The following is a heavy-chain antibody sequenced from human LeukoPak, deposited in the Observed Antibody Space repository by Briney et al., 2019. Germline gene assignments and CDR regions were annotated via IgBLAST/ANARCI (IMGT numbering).Heavy chain of an antibody. V-gene: IGHV3-9*01. J-gene: IGHJ4*02. CDR1: GFTFDDYA. CDR3: VKDNGFRFDY. Sequence: GGSLRLSCAASGFTFDDYAMHWVRRAPGKGLEWVSGISWNNVNIGYADSVKGRFTISRDNAKKSLYLQMNSLRTEDTAFYYCVKDNGFRFDYWGQGTLVTVSS. CDR2: ISWNNVNI. D-gene: IGHD2-8*01.